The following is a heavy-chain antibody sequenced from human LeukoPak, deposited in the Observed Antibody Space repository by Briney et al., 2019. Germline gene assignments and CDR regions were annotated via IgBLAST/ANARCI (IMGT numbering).Heavy chain of an antibody. D-gene: IGHD6-13*01. J-gene: IGHJ4*02. CDR2: IYYSGST. V-gene: IGHV4-59*01. CDR1: GGSISICY. CDR3: ARSDGSSWSYFDY. Sequence: PSETLSLTCSVWGGSISICYGSWIRQPPGEGGEWIGYIYYSGSTNYNPSLKSRVTISVGTSKNQFSLKLRPVTAADTAVYYCARSDGSSWSYFDYWRQPTLVTV.